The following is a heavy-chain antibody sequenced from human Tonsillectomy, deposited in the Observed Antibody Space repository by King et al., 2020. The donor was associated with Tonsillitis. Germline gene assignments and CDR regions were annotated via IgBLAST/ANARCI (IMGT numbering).Heavy chain of an antibody. Sequence: VQLVESGGGLVQPGGSLRLSCAASGFTFSSYWMHWVRQAPGKGLVWVSRINSDGSSTNYADSVKGRFTISRDNAKNTLYLQMNSLRAEDTAVYYCARLELWLRNPSWYFDLWGRGTLVTVSS. CDR1: GFTFSSYW. D-gene: IGHD5-18*01. CDR3: ARLELWLRNPSWYFDL. J-gene: IGHJ2*01. CDR2: INSDGSST. V-gene: IGHV3-74*01.